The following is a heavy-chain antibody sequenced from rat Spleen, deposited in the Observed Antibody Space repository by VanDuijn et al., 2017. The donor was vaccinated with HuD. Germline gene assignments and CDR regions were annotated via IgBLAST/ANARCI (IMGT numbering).Heavy chain of an antibody. D-gene: IGHD1-4*01. V-gene: IGHV5S13*01. Sequence: EVQLVDHGGGLVQPGRSLKLSCAPSGFTFSIYGMAWVRQAPTKGLEWVASIGTGGGNTYYRDSVTGRFTISRDNAKNTLYLQMDSLRSEDTATYYCARETGYNSYFDYWGQGVMVTVSS. CDR2: IGTGGGNT. CDR3: ARETGYNSYFDY. CDR1: GFTFSIYG. J-gene: IGHJ2*01.